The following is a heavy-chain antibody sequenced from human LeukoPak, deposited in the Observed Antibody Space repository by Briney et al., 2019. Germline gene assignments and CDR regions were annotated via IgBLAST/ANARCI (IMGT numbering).Heavy chain of an antibody. CDR1: GGSFSNYY. CDR3: ARGRYYYDSRGYSQYYYYGMDV. V-gene: IGHV4-34*01. J-gene: IGHJ6*04. CDR2: ISHGGST. Sequence: SETLSLTCAVHGGSFSNYYWSWIRQPPGKGREWIGEISHGGSTNYNPSLKSRVTILVDTSKNQFSLRLSSVTAADTAVYYCARGRYYYDSRGYSQYYYYGMDVWGKGTTVTVSS. D-gene: IGHD3-22*01.